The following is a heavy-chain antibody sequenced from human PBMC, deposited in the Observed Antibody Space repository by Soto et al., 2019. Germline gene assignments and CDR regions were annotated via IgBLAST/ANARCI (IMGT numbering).Heavy chain of an antibody. Sequence: QVQLVQSGAEVKKPGASVRVSCKASEHTFTNYGINWVRLAPGQGLEWMGWINTYSGNTIYAQKFQDRLSITTDTAKNTAAMELRSLTSDDTAVFYYAGGQGSLIPYYFDSWGQGTLVTVSS. V-gene: IGHV1-18*04. D-gene: IGHD2-2*01. CDR3: AGGQGSLIPYYFDS. J-gene: IGHJ4*02. CDR2: INTYSGNT. CDR1: EHTFTNYG.